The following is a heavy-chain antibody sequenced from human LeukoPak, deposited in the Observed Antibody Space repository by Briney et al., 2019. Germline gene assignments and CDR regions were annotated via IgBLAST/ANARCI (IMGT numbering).Heavy chain of an antibody. V-gene: IGHV4-38-2*02. CDR1: GYSISSGSY. D-gene: IGHD3-16*01. Sequence: SETLSLTCTVSGYSISSGSYWGWIRQPPGKGLEWIGSIYHSGSTYYNPSLRSRVTISVDTSKNQFSLKLSSVTAADTAVYYCAREGAYTLIDYWGQGTLVTVSS. CDR2: IYHSGST. J-gene: IGHJ4*02. CDR3: AREGAYTLIDY.